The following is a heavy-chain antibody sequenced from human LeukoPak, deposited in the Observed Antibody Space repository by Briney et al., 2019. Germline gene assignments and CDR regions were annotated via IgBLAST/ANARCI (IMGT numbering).Heavy chain of an antibody. V-gene: IGHV3-53*01. Sequence: PGGSLRLSCAASGFTVSDNYMSWVRQAPEKGLEWVSVMYSRGDTYYANSVKGRFTFSRDISKNTLYLQMDGLRNEDTAMYYCARDAPQVPAAGVLASWGQGTLVIVSS. CDR1: GFTVSDNY. CDR2: MYSRGDT. CDR3: ARDAPQVPAAGVLAS. D-gene: IGHD6-13*01. J-gene: IGHJ5*02.